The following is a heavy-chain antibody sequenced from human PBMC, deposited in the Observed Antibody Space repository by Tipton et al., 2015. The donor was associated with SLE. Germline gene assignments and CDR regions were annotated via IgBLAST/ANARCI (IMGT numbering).Heavy chain of an antibody. D-gene: IGHD6-6*01. Sequence: TLSLTCAVYGGSFSGYYWSWIRQPPGKGLEWIGEINHSGSTNYNPSLKSRVTISVDTSKNQFSLKLSSVTAADTAVYYCARHGAARGDFDYWGQGTLVTVSS. CDR2: INHSGST. CDR3: ARHGAARGDFDY. CDR1: GGSFSGYY. V-gene: IGHV4-34*01. J-gene: IGHJ4*02.